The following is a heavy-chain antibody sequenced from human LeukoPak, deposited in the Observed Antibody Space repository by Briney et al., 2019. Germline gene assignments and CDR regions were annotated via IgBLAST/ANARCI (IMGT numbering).Heavy chain of an antibody. CDR1: GFTFSSYW. D-gene: IGHD5-24*01. CDR2: INQGESAT. CDR3: AKPLRDATIYDF. Sequence: GGSLRLSCAASGFTFSSYWMSWARQAPGKGLEWVASINQGESATLHVDSVTGRFTITRDNAKNSLFLQMSSLRAEDAAFYYCAKPLRDATIYDFWGHGTLVTVSS. J-gene: IGHJ4*01. V-gene: IGHV3-7*01.